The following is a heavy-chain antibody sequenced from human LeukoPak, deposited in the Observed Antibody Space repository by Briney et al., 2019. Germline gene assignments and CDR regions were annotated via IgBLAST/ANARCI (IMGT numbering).Heavy chain of an antibody. D-gene: IGHD3-9*01. CDR3: ARQGYDILTGYIDAFDI. CDR2: ISYSGST. J-gene: IGHJ3*02. V-gene: IGHV4-59*08. CDR1: GGSISSYY. Sequence: PSETLSLTCPVSGGSISSYYWSWIRQPPGKGLEWIGYISYSGSTNYNPSLKSRVTISIDTSKNQFSLKLRSVTAADTAIYYCARQGYDILTGYIDAFDIWGQGTMVTVSS.